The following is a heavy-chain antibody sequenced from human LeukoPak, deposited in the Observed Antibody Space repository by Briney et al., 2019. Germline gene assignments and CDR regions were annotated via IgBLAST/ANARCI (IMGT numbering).Heavy chain of an antibody. CDR1: GGTFSSYA. CDR3: ARGLSSSWYGGYYYYMDV. Sequence: GASVKVSCKASGGTFSSYAISWVRQAPGQGLEWMGGIIPIVGTANYAQKFQGRVTITTDESTSTAYMELSSLRSEDTAVYYCARGLSSSWYGGYYYYMDVWGKGTTVTVSS. J-gene: IGHJ6*03. D-gene: IGHD6-13*01. CDR2: IIPIVGTA. V-gene: IGHV1-69*05.